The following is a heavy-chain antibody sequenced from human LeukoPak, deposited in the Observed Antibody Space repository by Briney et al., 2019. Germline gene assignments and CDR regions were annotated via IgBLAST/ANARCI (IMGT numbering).Heavy chain of an antibody. D-gene: IGHD3-22*01. CDR2: INPHNGDT. V-gene: IGHV1-2*02. Sequence: ASVKVSCKASGYTFIGYYLHWVRQAPGQGLEWMGWINPHNGDTNYAQKFQGRVTMTRDTSISTAYMELSRLRSDDTAVYYCARGEEAYYDSSGYYGMDVWGQGTTVTVSS. J-gene: IGHJ6*02. CDR1: GYTFIGYY. CDR3: ARGEEAYYDSSGYYGMDV.